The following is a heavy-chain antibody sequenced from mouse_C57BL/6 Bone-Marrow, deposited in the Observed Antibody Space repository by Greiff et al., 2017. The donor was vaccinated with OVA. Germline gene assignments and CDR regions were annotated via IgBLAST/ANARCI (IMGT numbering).Heavy chain of an antibody. CDR1: GYAFSSYW. CDR3: ARDHQAWFAY. J-gene: IGHJ3*01. Sequence: VKLMESGAELVKPGASVKISCKASGYAFSSYWMNWVKQRPGKGLEWIGQIYPGAGDTNYNGKFKGKATLTADKSSSTAYMQLSSLTSEDSAVYLCARDHQAWFAYWGQGTMVTVSA. V-gene: IGHV1-80*01. CDR2: IYPGAGDT.